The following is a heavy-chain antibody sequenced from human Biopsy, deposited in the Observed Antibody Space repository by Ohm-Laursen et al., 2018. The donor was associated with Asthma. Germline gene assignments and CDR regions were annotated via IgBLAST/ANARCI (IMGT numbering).Heavy chain of an antibody. CDR1: GGSFSGYY. J-gene: IGHJ4*02. Sequence: SETLSLTCAVYGGSFSGYYWSWIRQPPGKGLEWIGEINHRGSTNYNPSLKSRVTISVDTSKNPFSLKLSSVTAADTAVHYCARHWDWGSFFDYWGQGTPVTVSS. V-gene: IGHV4-34*01. D-gene: IGHD7-27*01. CDR3: ARHWDWGSFFDY. CDR2: INHRGST.